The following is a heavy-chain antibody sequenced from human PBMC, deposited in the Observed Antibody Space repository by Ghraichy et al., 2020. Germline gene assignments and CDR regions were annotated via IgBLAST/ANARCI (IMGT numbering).Heavy chain of an antibody. CDR2: ISSSSTI. CDR1: GFTFSSYS. Sequence: GGSLRLSCAASGFTFSSYSMNWVRQAPGKGLEWVSYISSSSTIYYADSVKGRFTISRDNAKNSLYLQMNSLRDEETAVYYCARDGGIVVVPAGVNYYGMDVWGQGTTVTVSS. CDR3: ARDGGIVVVPAGVNYYGMDV. V-gene: IGHV3-48*02. J-gene: IGHJ6*02. D-gene: IGHD2-2*01.